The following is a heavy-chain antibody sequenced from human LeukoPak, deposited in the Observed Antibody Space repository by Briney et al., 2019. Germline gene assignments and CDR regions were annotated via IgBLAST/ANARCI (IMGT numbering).Heavy chain of an antibody. CDR3: ARSAWSGYYLYFDY. D-gene: IGHD3-3*01. CDR2: IIPIFGTA. V-gene: IGHV1-69*13. Sequence: RASVKVSCKASGYTFTSYGISWVRQAPGQGLEWMGGIIPIFGTANYAQKFQGRVTITADESTSTAYMELSSLRSEDTAVYYCARSAWSGYYLYFDYWGQGTLVTVSS. CDR1: GYTFTSYG. J-gene: IGHJ4*02.